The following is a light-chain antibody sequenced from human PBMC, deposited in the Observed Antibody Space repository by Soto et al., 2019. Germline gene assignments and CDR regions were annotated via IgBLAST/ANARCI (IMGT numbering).Light chain of an antibody. CDR2: DAS. V-gene: IGKV1-13*02. CDR1: RGIGNA. J-gene: IGKJ1*01. CDR3: QQYNSYWT. Sequence: TQYQSSLSASVGDRVTIGWWASRGIGNALGWYQQKPGKPPKLLIYDASSLESGVPSRFSGSGSGTEFTLTISSLQPDDFATYYCQQYNSYWTFGQGTKV.